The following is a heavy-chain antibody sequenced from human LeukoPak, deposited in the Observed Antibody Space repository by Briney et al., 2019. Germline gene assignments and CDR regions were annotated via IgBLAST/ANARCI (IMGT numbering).Heavy chain of an antibody. CDR2: ISAYNGNT. Sequence: GASVKVSCKASGYTFTSYGISWVRQAPGQGLEWMGWISAYNGNTNYAQKLQGRVTMTRDMSTSTVYMELSSLRSEDTAVYYCAREEGYSGYARRYYMDVWGKGTTVTVSS. J-gene: IGHJ6*03. CDR1: GYTFTSYG. V-gene: IGHV1-18*01. D-gene: IGHD5-12*01. CDR3: AREEGYSGYARRYYMDV.